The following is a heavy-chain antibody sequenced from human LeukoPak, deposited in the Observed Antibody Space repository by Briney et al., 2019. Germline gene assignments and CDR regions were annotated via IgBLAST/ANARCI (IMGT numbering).Heavy chain of an antibody. J-gene: IGHJ5*02. CDR1: GGSISSYY. D-gene: IGHD4-17*01. CDR2: IYTSGST. Sequence: PSETLSLTCTVSGGSISSYYWSWIRQPAGKGLEWIGRIYTSGSTNYNPSLKSRVTTSVDTSKNQFSLKLSSVTAADTAVYYCARESKTTVTTETNWFDPWGQGTLVTVSS. V-gene: IGHV4-4*07. CDR3: ARESKTTVTTETNWFDP.